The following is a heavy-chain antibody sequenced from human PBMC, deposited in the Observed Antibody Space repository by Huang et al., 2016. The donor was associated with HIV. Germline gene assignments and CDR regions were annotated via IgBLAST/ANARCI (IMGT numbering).Heavy chain of an antibody. Sequence: QVQLVQSGAEVKKPGSSVKVSCKASGGTFSSFAISCVRQAPGQGLEWMGGIIPSFGTANYAQKFQGRVTITADESTSTAYMELSSLRSEDTAVYYCARARGYYDSSVSYYFDYWGQGTLVTVSS. D-gene: IGHD3-22*01. CDR3: ARARGYYDSSVSYYFDY. CDR1: GGTFSSFA. CDR2: IIPSFGTA. V-gene: IGHV1-69*13. J-gene: IGHJ4*02.